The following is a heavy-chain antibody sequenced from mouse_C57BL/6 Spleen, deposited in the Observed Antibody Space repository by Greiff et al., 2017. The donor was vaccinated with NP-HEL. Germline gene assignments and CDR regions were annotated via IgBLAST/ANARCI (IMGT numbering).Heavy chain of an antibody. J-gene: IGHJ2*01. CDR1: GYTFTSYW. D-gene: IGHD1-1*01. V-gene: IGHV1-61*01. Sequence: QVQLQQPGAELVRPGSSVKLSCKASGYTFTSYWMDWVKQRPGQGLEWIGNIYPSDSETHYNQKFKDKATLTVDKSSSTAYMQLSSLTSEDSAVYYCARSGITTVVEDYRGQGTTLTVSS. CDR2: IYPSDSET. CDR3: ARSGITTVVEDY.